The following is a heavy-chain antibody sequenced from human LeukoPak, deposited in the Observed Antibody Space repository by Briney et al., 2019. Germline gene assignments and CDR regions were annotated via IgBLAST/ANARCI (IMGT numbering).Heavy chain of an antibody. Sequence: ASVTVSCKASGYTFTSYDINWVRQATGQGLEWMGWMNPNSSNTGYAQKFQGRVTMTRNTSISTACMELSSLRSEDTAVYYCARATYDSSGYYFDYWGQGTLVTVSS. V-gene: IGHV1-8*01. D-gene: IGHD3-22*01. CDR2: MNPNSSNT. CDR3: ARATYDSSGYYFDY. J-gene: IGHJ4*02. CDR1: GYTFTSYD.